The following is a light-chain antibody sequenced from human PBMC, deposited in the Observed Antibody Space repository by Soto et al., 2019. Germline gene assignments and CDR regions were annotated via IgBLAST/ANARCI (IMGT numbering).Light chain of an antibody. J-gene: IGKJ1*01. V-gene: IGKV3-20*01. Sequence: EIVLTQSPGTLSLSPGERATLSCRASQSVSRTYLAWYQQKPVQAPRLLIYATSSRATGIPDRFSGSGSGTVFTLTISRLEPEDFAVYYCQQYGRSRTFGQGTKVEI. CDR1: QSVSRTY. CDR3: QQYGRSRT. CDR2: ATS.